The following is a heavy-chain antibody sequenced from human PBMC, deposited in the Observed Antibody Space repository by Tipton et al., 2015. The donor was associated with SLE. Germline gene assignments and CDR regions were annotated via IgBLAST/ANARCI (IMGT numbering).Heavy chain of an antibody. V-gene: IGHV4-39*01. D-gene: IGHD5-12*01. CDR2: IYYNGGT. Sequence: GASISSSDYSWGWMRQPPGEGLEWIGTIYYNGGTHSNPSLKSRVSISVDTSKNQLSLKLVSVTAADTAVYFCARLVGGYARWGQGTLVTVSS. CDR1: GASISSSDYS. J-gene: IGHJ4*02. CDR3: ARLVGGYAR.